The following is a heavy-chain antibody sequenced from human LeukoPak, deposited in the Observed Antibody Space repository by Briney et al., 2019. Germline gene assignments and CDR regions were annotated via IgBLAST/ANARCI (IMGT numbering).Heavy chain of an antibody. J-gene: IGHJ4*02. D-gene: IGHD3-16*02. V-gene: IGHV1-69*06. CDR1: GGTFSSYA. Sequence: ASVKVSCKASGGTFSSYAISWVRQAPGQGLEWMGGIIPIFGTANYAQKFQGRVTITADKSTSTAYMELSSLRSEDTAVYYCARGSYDYVWGSYRYSGDYWGQGTLVTVSS. CDR2: IIPIFGTA. CDR3: ARGSYDYVWGSYRYSGDY.